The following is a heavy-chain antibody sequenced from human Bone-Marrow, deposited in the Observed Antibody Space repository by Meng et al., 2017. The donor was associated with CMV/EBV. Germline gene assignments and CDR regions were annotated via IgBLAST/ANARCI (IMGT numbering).Heavy chain of an antibody. D-gene: IGHD4-23*01. V-gene: IGHV3-7*01. CDR2: IKQDGSEK. CDR3: ARCQGTTVVTPCLWFDP. J-gene: IGHJ5*02. Sequence: GESLKISCAASGFTFSSYWMSWVRQAPGKGLEWVANIKQDGSEKYYVDSVKGRFTISRDNAKNSLYLQMNSLRAEDTAVYYCARCQGTTVVTPCLWFDPWGQGTLVTVSS. CDR1: GFTFSSYW.